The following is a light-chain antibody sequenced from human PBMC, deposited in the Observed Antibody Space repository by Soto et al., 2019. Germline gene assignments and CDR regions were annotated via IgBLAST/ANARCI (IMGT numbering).Light chain of an antibody. CDR2: EAS. CDR3: QQRSNWPALT. CDR1: KSVSSY. J-gene: IGKJ4*01. Sequence: EIVLTQSPATVSLSLGERATLSSRASKSVSSYLAWYQQKPGQAPRLLIYEASNRATGIPARFSGSGSETDFTLTSGSLKRQDTAVYYCQQRSNWPALTFGGGTNVEIK. V-gene: IGKV3-11*01.